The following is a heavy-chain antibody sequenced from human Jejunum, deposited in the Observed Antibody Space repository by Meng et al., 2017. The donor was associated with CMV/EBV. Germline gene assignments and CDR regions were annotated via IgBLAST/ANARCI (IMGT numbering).Heavy chain of an antibody. V-gene: IGHV1-8*01. CDR2: MNPNRGST. CDR3: ATGVADFEY. CDR1: GYTFTSYD. Sequence: QVQLVQSGAEVEKPGASVKVSCKASGYTFTSYDINWVRQGTGQGLEWMGWMNPNRGSTGYAQKFQGRVTMTRNISKSTAYMDLSSLGSEDTAVYYCATGVADFEYWGQGTLVTVSS. J-gene: IGHJ4*02. D-gene: IGHD6-19*01.